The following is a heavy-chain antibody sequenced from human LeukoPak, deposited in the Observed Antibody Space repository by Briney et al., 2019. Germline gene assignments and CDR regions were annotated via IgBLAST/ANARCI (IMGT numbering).Heavy chain of an antibody. CDR3: ASRSSGYSQYYFDY. CDR1: GFTVSSVY. Sequence: GGSLRLSCAASGFTVSSVYMSWVRQAPGKGLEWVSSITGSSSYIYYADSVKGRFIISRDNAKNSLYLQMNSLRVEDTAVYYCASRSSGYSQYYFDYWGQGILVTVSS. V-gene: IGHV3-21*06. J-gene: IGHJ4*02. CDR2: ITGSSSYI. D-gene: IGHD3-22*01.